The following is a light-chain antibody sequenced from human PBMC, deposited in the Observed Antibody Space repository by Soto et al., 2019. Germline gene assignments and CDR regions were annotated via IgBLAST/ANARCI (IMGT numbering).Light chain of an antibody. CDR1: QGISSY. CDR3: QQLNSYPT. V-gene: IGKV1-9*01. J-gene: IGKJ5*01. Sequence: IQLTQSPSSLSASVGDRVTITCRASQGISSYLAWYQQKPGKAPXLLIYAASTLQSGVPSRFSGSGSGTDFTLTISSLQPEDFATDDCQQLNSYPTFGQGTRLEIK. CDR2: AAS.